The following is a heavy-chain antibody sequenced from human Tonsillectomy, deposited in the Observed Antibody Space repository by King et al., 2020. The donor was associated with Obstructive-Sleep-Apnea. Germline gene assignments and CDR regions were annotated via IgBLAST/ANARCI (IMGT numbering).Heavy chain of an antibody. CDR3: ARDQAIAAAGTGYYFDY. D-gene: IGHD6-13*01. Sequence: VQLVESGGGLVQPGGSLRLSCTASGFTFSSNSMNWVRQAPGKGLEWVSYISSSSSTIYYADSVKGRFIISRDNAKNSLYLQMNSLRAEDTDVYYCARDQAIAAAGTGYYFDYWGQGTLVTVSS. J-gene: IGHJ4*02. CDR1: GFTFSSNS. CDR2: ISSSSSTI. V-gene: IGHV3-48*04.